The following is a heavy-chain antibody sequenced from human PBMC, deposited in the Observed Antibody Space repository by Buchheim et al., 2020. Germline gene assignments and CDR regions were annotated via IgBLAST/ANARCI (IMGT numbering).Heavy chain of an antibody. CDR1: GFPFGGYE. Sequence: EVFLVESGGHLVQPGGSLRLSCAASGFPFGGYEMNWVRQAPGKGLECIAYISASGGRTYYVDSVRGRFTISRGNAKNSLYLQMSSLRVEDTAVYYCATDPHYPSGSYWGRGTL. CDR2: ISASGGRT. D-gene: IGHD3-10*01. J-gene: IGHJ1*01. CDR3: ATDPHYPSGSY. V-gene: IGHV3-48*03.